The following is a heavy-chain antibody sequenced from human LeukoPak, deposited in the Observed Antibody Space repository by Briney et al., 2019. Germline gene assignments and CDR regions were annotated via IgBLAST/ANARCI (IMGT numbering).Heavy chain of an antibody. Sequence: EASVKVSCKASGYTFRDYYIHWVRQAPGQGLEWMGYINPKSGGTKYAQKFQGRFTMTRDTSISTAYMELSRLRSDDTAVYYCARDRGTWNDDGFDYWGQGTLVTVSS. V-gene: IGHV1-2*02. CDR2: INPKSGGT. D-gene: IGHD1-1*01. J-gene: IGHJ4*02. CDR1: GYTFRDYY. CDR3: ARDRGTWNDDGFDY.